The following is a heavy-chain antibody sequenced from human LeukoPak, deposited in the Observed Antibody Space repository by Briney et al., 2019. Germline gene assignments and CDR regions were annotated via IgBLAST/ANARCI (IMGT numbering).Heavy chain of an antibody. V-gene: IGHV3-7*01. CDR2: IKQDESEK. CDR1: GFTFSSYW. J-gene: IGHJ2*01. D-gene: IGHD6-19*01. CDR3: VRGGTSGWDWYFDL. Sequence: PGGSLRLSCAASGFTFSSYWMSWVRQAPGKGLEWVANIKQDESEKYSVDSVKGRYTISRDNAKNSLYLQMNSLRAEDTAAYYCVRGGTSGWDWYFDLWGRGTLVTVSS.